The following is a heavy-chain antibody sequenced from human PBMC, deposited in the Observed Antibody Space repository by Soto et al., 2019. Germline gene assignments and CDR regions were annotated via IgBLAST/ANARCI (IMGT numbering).Heavy chain of an antibody. CDR3: ARSRGSYYTNFDS. CDR2: VIPILGAS. CDR1: ADTFTGYT. D-gene: IGHD3-10*01. J-gene: IGHJ4*02. Sequence: SAKVSCKASADTFTGYTVTWVRQAPGQGLEWVGRVIPILGASNFAQKFQGRVTISADKSADTAYMVLTGLTSEDTAVYYCARSRGSYYTNFDSWGQGTLVTVSS. V-gene: IGHV1-69*08.